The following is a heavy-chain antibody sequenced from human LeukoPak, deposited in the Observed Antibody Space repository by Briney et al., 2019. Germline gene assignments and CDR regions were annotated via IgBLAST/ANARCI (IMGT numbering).Heavy chain of an antibody. CDR1: GFTFSSYS. D-gene: IGHD2-15*01. Sequence: GGSLRLSCAASGFTFSSYSMNWVRQAPGKGLEWVSYISSSSSTIYYADSVKGRFTISRDNAKNSLYLQMNSLRAEDTAVYYCAVKTDDCSGGSCYWDYYYYYYMDVWGKGTTVTVSS. J-gene: IGHJ6*03. V-gene: IGHV3-48*01. CDR3: AVKTDDCSGGSCYWDYYYYYYMDV. CDR2: ISSSSSTI.